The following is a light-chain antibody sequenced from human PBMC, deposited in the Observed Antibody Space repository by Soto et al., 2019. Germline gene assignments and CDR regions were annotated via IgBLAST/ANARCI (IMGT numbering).Light chain of an antibody. CDR3: SSYTAGCTI. J-gene: IGLJ1*01. Sequence: QSALTQPASVSGSPGQSITISCTGTSGDVGGYYYVSWYQQRPGKAPKLMISEVSNRPSGVSNRFSGSKSGNTASLTISGLQAEDEADYYCSSYTAGCTIFGTGTKVTVL. CDR1: SGDVGGYYY. CDR2: EVS. V-gene: IGLV2-14*01.